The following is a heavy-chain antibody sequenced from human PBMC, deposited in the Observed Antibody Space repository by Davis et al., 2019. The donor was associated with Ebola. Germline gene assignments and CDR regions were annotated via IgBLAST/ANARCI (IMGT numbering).Heavy chain of an antibody. D-gene: IGHD3-10*01. CDR1: GFTFSSYD. CDR3: ARAGFGEIYSDY. Sequence: GESLKISCAASGFTFSSYDMHWVRQATGKGLEWVSAIGTAGDTYYPGSVKGRFTISREKAKNSLYLQMNSLRGEDTAVYYCARAGFGEIYSDYWGQGTLVTVSS. CDR2: IGTAGDT. V-gene: IGHV3-13*01. J-gene: IGHJ4*02.